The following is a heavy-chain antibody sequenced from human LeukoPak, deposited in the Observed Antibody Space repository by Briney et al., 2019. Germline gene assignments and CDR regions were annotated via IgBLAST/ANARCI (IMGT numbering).Heavy chain of an antibody. CDR3: ARALNWNYPDAFDI. J-gene: IGHJ3*02. CDR1: GGSVGSNY. D-gene: IGHD1-7*01. CDR2: ISYSGDT. V-gene: IGHV4-59*02. Sequence: SETLSLTCSVSGGSVGSNYWSWVRQPPGKGLEWIGYISYSGDTKYNPSLKSRLSMSVDTSKNQCSLMLTSVTAADTAVYYCARALNWNYPDAFDIWGQGTMVTVSS.